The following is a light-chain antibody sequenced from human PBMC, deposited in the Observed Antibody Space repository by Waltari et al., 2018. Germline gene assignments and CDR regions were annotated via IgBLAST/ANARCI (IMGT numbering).Light chain of an antibody. Sequence: DIQMTQSPSTLSASVGDRVSMTCRTSTSIDNWLALYQQKPGKAPKLLIAKTSLLESGVPSRFSGSGSGTEFNLTITTLQPDDFATYYCQQYDNSWTFGQGTKVEIK. V-gene: IGKV1-5*03. CDR2: KTS. CDR3: QQYDNSWT. CDR1: TSIDNW. J-gene: IGKJ1*01.